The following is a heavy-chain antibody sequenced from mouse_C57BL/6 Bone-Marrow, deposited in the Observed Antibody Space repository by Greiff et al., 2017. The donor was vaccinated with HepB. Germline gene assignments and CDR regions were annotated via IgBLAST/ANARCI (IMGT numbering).Heavy chain of an antibody. Sequence: QVQLKQSGPELVKPGASVKISCKASGYAFSSSWMNWVKQRPGKGLEWIGRIYPGDGDTNYNGKFKGKATLTADTSSSTAYMQLSSLTSEDSAVYFCARSGYGYDGYYFDYWGQGTTLTVSS. D-gene: IGHD2-2*01. J-gene: IGHJ2*01. V-gene: IGHV1-82*01. CDR2: IYPGDGDT. CDR3: ARSGYGYDGYYFDY. CDR1: GYAFSSSW.